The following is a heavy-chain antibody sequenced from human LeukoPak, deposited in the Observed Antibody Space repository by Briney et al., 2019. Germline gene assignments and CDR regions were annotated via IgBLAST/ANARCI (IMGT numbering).Heavy chain of an antibody. CDR2: IYNSESI. V-gene: IGHV4-39*07. CDR1: GGSINSVSYY. Sequence: SETLSLTCTVSGGSINSVSYYWVWIRQPPGKGLEWIGSIYNSESIYSKPSLRSRVTISLDTSTNQFSLKLSSVTAADTAVYYCARREGGAAAGLDYWGQGTLVTVSS. J-gene: IGHJ4*02. CDR3: ARREGGAAAGLDY. D-gene: IGHD6-13*01.